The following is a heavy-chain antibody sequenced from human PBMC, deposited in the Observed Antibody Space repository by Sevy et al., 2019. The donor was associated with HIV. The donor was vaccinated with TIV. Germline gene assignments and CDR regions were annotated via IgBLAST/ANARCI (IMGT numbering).Heavy chain of an antibody. J-gene: IGHJ5*02. CDR2: IYYSGST. V-gene: IGHV4-39*01. CDR1: GGSISSSSYY. CDR3: ARGLGYCSGGSCYSRNNWFDP. D-gene: IGHD2-15*01. Sequence: SETLSLTCTVSGGSISSSSYYWGWIRQPPGKGLEWIGSIYYSGSTYYNPSLKGRVTLSVDTSKNQFSLKLSSVTAADTAVYYCARGLGYCSGGSCYSRNNWFDPWGQGTLVTVSS.